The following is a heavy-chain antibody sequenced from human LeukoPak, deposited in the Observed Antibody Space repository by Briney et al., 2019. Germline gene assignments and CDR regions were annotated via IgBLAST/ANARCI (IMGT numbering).Heavy chain of an antibody. D-gene: IGHD3-22*01. J-gene: IGHJ3*02. CDR1: GFTFDDYA. Sequence: PGRSLRLSCAASGFTFDDYAMHWVRQAPGKGLEWVSGISWNSGSIGYADSVKGRFTISRDNAKNSLYLQMNSLRAEDTALYYCAKDLAMIVGDGCAFDIWGQGTMVTVSS. CDR2: ISWNSGSI. CDR3: AKDLAMIVGDGCAFDI. V-gene: IGHV3-9*01.